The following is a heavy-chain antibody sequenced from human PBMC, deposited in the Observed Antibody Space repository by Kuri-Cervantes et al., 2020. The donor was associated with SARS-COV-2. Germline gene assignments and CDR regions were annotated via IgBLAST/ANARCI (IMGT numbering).Heavy chain of an antibody. D-gene: IGHD6-13*01. J-gene: IGHJ4*02. CDR3: AKLAAAGTGPPY. Sequence: GESLKISCAASGFTFSSYWMSWVRQAPGKGLEWVANIKQDGSEKYYVDSVKGRFTISRDNAKNSLYLQMNSLRAEDTALYYCAKLAAAGTGPPYWGQGTLVTVSS. CDR1: GFTFSSYW. V-gene: IGHV3-7*03. CDR2: IKQDGSEK.